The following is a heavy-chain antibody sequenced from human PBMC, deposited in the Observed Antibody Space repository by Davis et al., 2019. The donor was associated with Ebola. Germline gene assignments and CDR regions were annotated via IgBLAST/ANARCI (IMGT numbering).Heavy chain of an antibody. CDR1: GYTLTELS. Sequence: AASVKVSCKVSGYTLTELSMHWVRQAPGKGLEWMGGFDPEDGETIYAQKFQGRVTMTRDTSTSTVYMELSSLRSEDTAVYYCAEGTNIAVASDWGQGTLVTVSS. CDR3: AEGTNIAVASD. CDR2: FDPEDGET. D-gene: IGHD6-19*01. V-gene: IGHV1-24*01. J-gene: IGHJ4*02.